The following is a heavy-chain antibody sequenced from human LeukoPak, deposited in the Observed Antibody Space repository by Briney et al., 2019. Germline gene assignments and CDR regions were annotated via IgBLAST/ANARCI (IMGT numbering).Heavy chain of an antibody. CDR2: IIPIFGTA. CDR1: GGTFSSYA. J-gene: IGHJ5*02. D-gene: IGHD6-13*01. V-gene: IGHV1-69*13. Sequence: ASVKVSCKASGGTFSSYAISWVRQAPGQGLEWMGGIIPIFGTANYAQKFQGRVTITADESTSTAYMELSSLRSEDTAVYYCARVKSDSSNWPPGRGWFDPWGQGTLVTVSS. CDR3: ARVKSDSSNWPPGRGWFDP.